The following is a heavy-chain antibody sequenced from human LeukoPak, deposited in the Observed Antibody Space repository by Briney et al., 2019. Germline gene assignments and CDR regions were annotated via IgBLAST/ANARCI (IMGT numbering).Heavy chain of an antibody. V-gene: IGHV1-24*01. CDR3: ATRVACSSTSCYSFDY. J-gene: IGHJ4*02. CDR2: FDPEDGET. D-gene: IGHD2-2*01. Sequence: VASVKVSCKVSGYTLTELSMHWVRQAPGKGLEWMGGFDPEDGETIYAQKFQGRVTTTEDTSTDTAYMELSSLRSEDTAVYYCATRVACSSTSCYSFDYWGQGTLVTVSS. CDR1: GYTLTELS.